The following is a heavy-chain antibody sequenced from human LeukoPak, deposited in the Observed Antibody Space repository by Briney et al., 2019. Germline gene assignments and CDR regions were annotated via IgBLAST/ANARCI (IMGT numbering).Heavy chain of an antibody. J-gene: IGHJ3*02. CDR2: ISYDGSSK. CDR3: ARDRLVGATGDAFDI. D-gene: IGHD1-26*01. Sequence: GGSLRLSCAASAFSLNAYNMNWVRQAPGKGLEWVAVISYDGSSKYYADSVKGRFTISRDNSKNTLYLQMNSLRAEDTAVYYCARDRLVGATGDAFDIWGQGTMVTVSS. V-gene: IGHV3-30-3*01. CDR1: AFSLNAYN.